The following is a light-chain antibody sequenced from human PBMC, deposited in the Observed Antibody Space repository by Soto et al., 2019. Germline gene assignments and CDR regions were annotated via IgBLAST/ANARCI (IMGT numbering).Light chain of an antibody. J-gene: IGLJ1*01. CDR2: DVN. CDR3: FSKISGFVYG. Sequence: QSALAQPASVSGSFGQSMTISCSGPNTDLGVYGYVSWYQHQPGKAPKLLIYDVNNRPSGISDRFSGSKSGDTASLTISGLQAEEEADYFCFSKISGFVYGFGTGTKVTVL. V-gene: IGLV2-14*01. CDR1: NTDLGVYGY.